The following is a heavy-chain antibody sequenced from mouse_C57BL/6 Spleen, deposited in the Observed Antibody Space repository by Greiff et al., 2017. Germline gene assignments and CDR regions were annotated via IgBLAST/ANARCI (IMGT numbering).Heavy chain of an antibody. D-gene: IGHD2-4*01. V-gene: IGHV5-17*01. J-gene: IGHJ3*01. CDR2: ISSGSSTI. Sequence: EVNVVESGGGLVKPGGSLKLSCAASGFTFSDYGMHWVRQASEKGLEWVAYISSGSSTIYYADTVKGRFTISRDNAKNTLFLQMTSLRSEDTAMYYCARRDYVAWFAYWGQGTLVTVSA. CDR3: ARRDYVAWFAY. CDR1: GFTFSDYG.